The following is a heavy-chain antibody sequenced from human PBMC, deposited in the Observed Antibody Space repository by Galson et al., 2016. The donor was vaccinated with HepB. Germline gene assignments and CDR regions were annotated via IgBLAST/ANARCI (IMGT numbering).Heavy chain of an antibody. Sequence: LSLTCTVSGVSVSSSSFYWGRVRQSPGKGLECIGHIYYSRTTSYNPSLKRRVTISVDTSRNQFSLRLTSVSAADTGLYDCVGLGGRGWYNLDPWGQGTLVPVSS. CDR2: IYYSRTT. CDR1: GVSVSSSSFY. CDR3: VGLGGRGWYNLDP. V-gene: IGHV4-39*01. J-gene: IGHJ5*02. D-gene: IGHD6-19*01.